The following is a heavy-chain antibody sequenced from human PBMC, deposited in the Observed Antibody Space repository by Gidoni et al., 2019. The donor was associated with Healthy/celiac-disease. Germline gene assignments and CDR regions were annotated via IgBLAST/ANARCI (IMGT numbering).Heavy chain of an antibody. D-gene: IGHD3-3*01. CDR2: INTNTGNP. V-gene: IGHV7-4-1*02. CDR3: ARDRLALRFLEWLLSHDAFDI. Sequence: QVQLVQSGSELKKPGASVKVSCKASGYTFTSYAMNWVRQAPGQGLEWMGWINTNTGNPTYAQGFTGRFVFSLDTSVSTAYLQISSLKAEDTAVYYCARDRLALRFLEWLLSHDAFDIWGQGTMVTVSS. CDR1: GYTFTSYA. J-gene: IGHJ3*02.